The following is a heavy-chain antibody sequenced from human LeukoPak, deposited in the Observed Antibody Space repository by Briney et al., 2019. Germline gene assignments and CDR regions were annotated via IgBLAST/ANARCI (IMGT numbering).Heavy chain of an antibody. D-gene: IGHD4-17*01. CDR2: IYYSGST. V-gene: IGHV4-39*01. J-gene: IGHJ5*02. CDR1: GGSISSSSYY. CDR3: ARQRGTVTTIENWFDP. Sequence: SETLSLTCTVSGGSISSSSYYWGWIRQPPGKGLEWIGSIYYSGSTYYNPSLKSRVTISVDTSKNQFSLKLSSVTAADTAVYYCARQRGTVTTIENWFDPWGQGTLSPSPQ.